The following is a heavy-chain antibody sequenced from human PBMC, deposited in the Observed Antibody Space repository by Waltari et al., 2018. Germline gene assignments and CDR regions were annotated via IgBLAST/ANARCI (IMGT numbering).Heavy chain of an antibody. J-gene: IGHJ4*02. CDR2: ISYDGYNK. CDR1: GFVFSSYP. D-gene: IGHD6-25*01. CDR3: ARDGGSFLNYFDL. Sequence: QVQLVESGGGVVQPGRSLRLPCTVSGFVFSSYPMHWVRQSPGRGLEWMASISYDGYNKYYADSLKGRFTISRDNSKKTLYLQMTSLRAEDTGVYYCARDGGSFLNYFDLWGQGTQVTVSS. V-gene: IGHV3-30*01.